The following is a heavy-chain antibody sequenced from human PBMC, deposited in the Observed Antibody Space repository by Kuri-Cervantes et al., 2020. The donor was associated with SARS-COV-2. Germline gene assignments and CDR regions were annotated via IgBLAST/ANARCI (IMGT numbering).Heavy chain of an antibody. CDR3: ARFLGGVIEYYYYGMDV. Sequence: GGSLRLSCAASRFTFSSYSMNWVRQAPGKGLEWVAFIRYDGSNKYYADSVKGRFTISRDNSKNTLYLKMNSLRAEDTAVCYCARFLGGVIEYYYYGMDVWGQATTVTVSS. D-gene: IGHD3-10*01. J-gene: IGHJ6*02. CDR1: RFTFSSYS. V-gene: IGHV3-33*08. CDR2: IRYDGSNK.